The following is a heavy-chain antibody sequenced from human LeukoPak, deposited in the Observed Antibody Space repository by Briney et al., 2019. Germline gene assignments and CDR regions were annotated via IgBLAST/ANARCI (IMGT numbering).Heavy chain of an antibody. D-gene: IGHD5-18*01. Sequence: GGTLRLSCAASGFTFSRYGMSWVRQAPGKGLEWVSAISGSGGSTYYADSVKGRFTISRDNSKNTLYLQMNSLRAEDTAVYYCAKVRSSYSYGRAGAFDIWGQGTMVTVSS. J-gene: IGHJ3*02. CDR2: ISGSGGST. CDR1: GFTFSRYG. CDR3: AKVRSSYSYGRAGAFDI. V-gene: IGHV3-23*01.